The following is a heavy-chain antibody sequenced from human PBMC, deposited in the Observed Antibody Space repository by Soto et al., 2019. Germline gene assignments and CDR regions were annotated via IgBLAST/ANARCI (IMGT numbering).Heavy chain of an antibody. J-gene: IGHJ4*02. Sequence: PGGSLRLSCSASGFTFSDYAIHWVRQAPGKGLEYVSAIFPNGVSTHYADSVKGRFTISRDNSKNTVYLQMSSLTAEDTAVYYCVKGEYYYDSSGYYPFDYWGQGTLVNVSS. CDR2: IFPNGVST. D-gene: IGHD3-22*01. V-gene: IGHV3-64D*06. CDR3: VKGEYYYDSSGYYPFDY. CDR1: GFTFSDYA.